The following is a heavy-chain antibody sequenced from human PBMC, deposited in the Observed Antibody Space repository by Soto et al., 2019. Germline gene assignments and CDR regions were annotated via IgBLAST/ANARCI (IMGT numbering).Heavy chain of an antibody. CDR2: ISSSGSFV. V-gene: IGHV3-21*02. CDR1: GFSLTDYY. Sequence: EVQLVESGGGLVEPGGSLGLSCAASGFSLTDYYMNWVRQAPGKGLEWVSSISSSGSFVSYADSVKGRFSISRDNAQNLLFLQMNSLRAEDKAVYYCAGPYGSADYWGQGTLVTVSS. D-gene: IGHD3-10*01. CDR3: AGPYGSADY. J-gene: IGHJ4*02.